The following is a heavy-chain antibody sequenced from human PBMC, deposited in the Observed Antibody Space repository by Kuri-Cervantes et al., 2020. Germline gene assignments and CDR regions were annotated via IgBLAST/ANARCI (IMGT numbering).Heavy chain of an antibody. D-gene: IGHD5-18*01. J-gene: IGHJ4*02. Sequence: ASVKVSCKASGYTFTSYGISWVRQAPGQGLEWMGRISAYNGNTNYAQKLQGRVTMTTDTSTSTAYMELRSLRSDDTAVYYCARDANTRTYRRTAMGDYWGQGTLVTVSS. CDR3: ARDANTRTYRRTAMGDY. CDR2: ISAYNGNT. CDR1: GYTFTSYG. V-gene: IGHV1-18*01.